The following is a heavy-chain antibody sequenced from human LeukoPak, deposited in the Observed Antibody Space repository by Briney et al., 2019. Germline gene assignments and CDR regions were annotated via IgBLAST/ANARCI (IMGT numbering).Heavy chain of an antibody. CDR1: GYTFTGYY. V-gene: IGHV1-2*02. Sequence: ASVKVSCKASGYTFTGYYMHWVRQAPGQGLEWMGWINPNSGGTNYAQKFQGRVTVTRDTSISTAYMELSRLRSDDTAVYYCARVVLMDCSSTSCYEGRGYYFDYWRQGTLVTVSS. D-gene: IGHD2-2*01. CDR2: INPNSGGT. CDR3: ARVVLMDCSSTSCYEGRGYYFDY. J-gene: IGHJ4*02.